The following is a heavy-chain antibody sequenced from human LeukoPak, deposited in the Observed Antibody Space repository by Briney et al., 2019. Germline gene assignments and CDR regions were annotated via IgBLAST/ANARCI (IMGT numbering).Heavy chain of an antibody. CDR2: INHSGST. CDR3: ARGPPYYDFWSGYVGVIDP. CDR1: GGSISSGTYY. V-gene: IGHV4-39*07. Sequence: SQTLSLTCTVSGGSISSGTYYWSWIRQPPGKGLEWIGEINHSGSTNYNPSLKSRVTISVDTSKNQFSLKLSSVTAADTAVYYCARGPPYYDFWSGYVGVIDPWGQGTLVTVSS. J-gene: IGHJ5*02. D-gene: IGHD3-3*01.